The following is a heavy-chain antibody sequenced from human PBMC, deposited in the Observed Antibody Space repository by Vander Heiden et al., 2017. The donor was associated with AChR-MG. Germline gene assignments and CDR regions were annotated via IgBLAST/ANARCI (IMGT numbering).Heavy chain of an antibody. D-gene: IGHD3-22*01. CDR2: ISYDGSNK. CDR1: GFTFSSYG. J-gene: IGHJ4*02. V-gene: IGHV3-30*18. Sequence: QVQLVASGGGVVQPGRSLRLSWAASGFTFSSYGMHWVRQAPGKGLEGVAVISYDGSNKYYADSVKGRFTISRDNSKNTLYLQMNSLRAEDTAVYYCAKARLYYYDSSGNFDYWGQGTLVTISS. CDR3: AKARLYYYDSSGNFDY.